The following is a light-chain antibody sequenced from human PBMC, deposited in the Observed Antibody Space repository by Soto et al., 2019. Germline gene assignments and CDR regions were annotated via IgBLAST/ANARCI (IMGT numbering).Light chain of an antibody. CDR3: QPYGSSPA. J-gene: IGKJ1*01. CDR2: GAS. V-gene: IGKV3-20*01. Sequence: EIVLTQSPGTLSFSPGERATLSCRASQSVSSSYLAWYQQKPGQAPRLLIYGASSRATGIPDRFSGSGSGTDFTLTISRLEPEDFAVYYCQPYGSSPAFGQGTKVDIK. CDR1: QSVSSSY.